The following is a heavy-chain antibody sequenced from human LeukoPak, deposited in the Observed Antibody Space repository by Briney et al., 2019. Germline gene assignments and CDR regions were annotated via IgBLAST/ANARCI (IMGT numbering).Heavy chain of an antibody. CDR3: TTDRYYDSSGYYSWGYYFDY. V-gene: IGHV3-15*04. CDR2: IESKTDGGTT. J-gene: IGHJ4*02. Sequence: GGSLRLSCAASGFTFSNAWMSWVRQAPGKGLEWVGRIESKTDGGTTDYAAPVKGRFTISRDDSKNTLCLQMNSLKTEDTAVYYCTTDRYYDSSGYYSWGYYFDYWGQGTLVTVSS. D-gene: IGHD3-22*01. CDR1: GFTFSNAW.